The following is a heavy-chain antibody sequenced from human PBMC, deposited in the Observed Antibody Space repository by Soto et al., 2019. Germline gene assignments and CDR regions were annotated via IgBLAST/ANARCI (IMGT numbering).Heavy chain of an antibody. Sequence: EVQLVESGGGLVQPGRSLRLSCAASGFTFDDYAMHWVRQAPGKGLEWVSGISWNSGSIGYADSVKGRFTISRDNAKNSLYLQMNSLRAEDTALYYCAKAKYDSSGYYFGYWGQGTLVTVSS. D-gene: IGHD3-22*01. J-gene: IGHJ4*02. V-gene: IGHV3-9*01. CDR1: GFTFDDYA. CDR2: ISWNSGSI. CDR3: AKAKYDSSGYYFGY.